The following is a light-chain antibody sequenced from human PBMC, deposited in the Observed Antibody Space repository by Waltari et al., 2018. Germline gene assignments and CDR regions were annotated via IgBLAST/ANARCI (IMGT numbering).Light chain of an antibody. Sequence: QSALTQPASVSGSPGQSITISCSGTRSDVGAYNFVSWYQQHPGQAPKVLISEGTNRPSGLSNRFSASKSGNTASLTISGLQAEDEADYYCASYTSITTVVFGGGTKLTVL. CDR2: EGT. CDR3: ASYTSITTVV. V-gene: IGLV2-14*02. J-gene: IGLJ2*01. CDR1: RSDVGAYNF.